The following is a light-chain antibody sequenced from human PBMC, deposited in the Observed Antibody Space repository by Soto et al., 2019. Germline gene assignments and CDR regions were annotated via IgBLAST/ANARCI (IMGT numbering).Light chain of an antibody. CDR1: QFVSNN. CDR3: QQYNDCPPIP. CDR2: KTS. Sequence: EVVVTQTPGTLSGSPGERVTLSFIASQFVSNNLVWYQQKPGQAPRVVIYKTSTRATGIPARFSGSGSGTEFTLTISSLQSEDVAFYYCQQYNDCPPIPFGQGTRLAIK. J-gene: IGKJ5*01. V-gene: IGKV3-15*01.